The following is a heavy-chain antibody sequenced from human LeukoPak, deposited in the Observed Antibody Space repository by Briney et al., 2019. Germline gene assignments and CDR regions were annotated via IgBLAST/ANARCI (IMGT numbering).Heavy chain of an antibody. CDR1: GGTFSSYA. Sequence: SVKVSCKASGGTFSSYAISWVRQAPGQGLEWMGGIIPIFGTANYAQKFQGRVTITADESTSTAYMELSSLRSEDTAVYYCAHTSDGTGYSYGYRLDYWGQGTLVTVSS. D-gene: IGHD5-18*01. J-gene: IGHJ4*02. CDR2: IIPIFGTA. V-gene: IGHV1-69*13. CDR3: AHTSDGTGYSYGYRLDY.